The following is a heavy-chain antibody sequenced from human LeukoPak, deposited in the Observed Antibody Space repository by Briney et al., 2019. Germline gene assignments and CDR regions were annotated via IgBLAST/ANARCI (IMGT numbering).Heavy chain of an antibody. V-gene: IGHV3-30*04. D-gene: IGHD5-24*01. J-gene: IGHJ4*02. CDR3: ARVRSRDGYNSGWDY. Sequence: QPGGSLRLSCAASGFTFSSYAMHWVRQAPGKGLEWVAVISYDGSNKYYADSVKGRFTISRDNSKNTLYLQMNSLRAEDTAVYYCARVRSRDGYNSGWDYWGQGTLVTVSS. CDR2: ISYDGSNK. CDR1: GFTFSSYA.